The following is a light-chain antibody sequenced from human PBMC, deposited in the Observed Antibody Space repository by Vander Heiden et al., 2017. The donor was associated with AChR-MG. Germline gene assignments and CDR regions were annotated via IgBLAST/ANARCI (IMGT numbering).Light chain of an antibody. Sequence: QSVLTQPPSVSAAPGQKVTISCSGSSPNIDNNDVPWYQQLPGTAPKLIIYDNNKRPSGIPDRFSGSKSGTSATLGITGLQTGDEAEYYCGAWDSSLSAGVFGGGTKLTVL. CDR1: SPNIDNND. CDR2: DNN. J-gene: IGLJ2*01. V-gene: IGLV1-51*01. CDR3: GAWDSSLSAGV.